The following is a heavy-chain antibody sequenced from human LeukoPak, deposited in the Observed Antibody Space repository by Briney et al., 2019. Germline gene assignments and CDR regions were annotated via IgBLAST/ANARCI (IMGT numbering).Heavy chain of an antibody. CDR3: ARLKVPPGRFDYGMDV. CDR1: GGSISSSSYY. J-gene: IGHJ6*02. Sequence: PSETLSLTCTVSGGSISSSSYYWGWIRQPPGKGLEWIGSIYYSGSTYYNSSLKSRVTISVDTSKNQFSLKLSSVTAADTAVYYCARLKVPPGRFDYGMDVWGQGTTVTVSS. D-gene: IGHD3-3*01. CDR2: IYYSGST. V-gene: IGHV4-39*01.